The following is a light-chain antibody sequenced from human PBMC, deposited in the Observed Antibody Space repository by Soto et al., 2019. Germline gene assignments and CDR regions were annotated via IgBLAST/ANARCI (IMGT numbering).Light chain of an antibody. V-gene: IGKV1-5*01. Sequence: DIQMTQSPSTLSASVGPRVTISCRASQSISSWLAWYQQKPGKAPKLLIYDASSLESGVPSRFSGSGYGTEFNLTISSLQTDDFATYYCQQYNSYWLTFGGGTKVDIK. CDR1: QSISSW. CDR3: QQYNSYWLT. CDR2: DAS. J-gene: IGKJ4*01.